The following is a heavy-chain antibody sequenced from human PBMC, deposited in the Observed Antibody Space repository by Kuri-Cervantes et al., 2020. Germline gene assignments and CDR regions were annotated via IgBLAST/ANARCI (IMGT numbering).Heavy chain of an antibody. CDR3: ARGPWIQLWLLFDY. CDR1: GGSISSGGYY. V-gene: IGHV4-30-2*01. Sequence: SETLSLTCTVSGGSISSGGYYWSWIRQPPGKGLEWIGYIYHSGSTYYNPSLKSRVTISVDRPKNQFSLKLSSVTAADTAVYYCARGPWIQLWLLFDYWGQGTLVTVFS. J-gene: IGHJ4*02. CDR2: IYHSGST. D-gene: IGHD5-18*01.